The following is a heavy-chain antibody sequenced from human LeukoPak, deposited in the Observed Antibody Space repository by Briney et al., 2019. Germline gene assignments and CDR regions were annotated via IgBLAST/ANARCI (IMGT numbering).Heavy chain of an antibody. CDR1: GDSFTTYW. CDR3: ARRVGYSNHYGMDV. V-gene: IGHV5-10-1*01. D-gene: IGHD1-26*01. CDR2: ADPSDSYS. Sequence: GESLKISCKGSGDSFTTYWINWVRQMPGKGLEWMGRADPSDSYSNYSPSFQGHVTISADKSISTAYLQWSSLKASDTAMYYCARRVGYSNHYGMDVWGQGTTVTVSP. J-gene: IGHJ6*01.